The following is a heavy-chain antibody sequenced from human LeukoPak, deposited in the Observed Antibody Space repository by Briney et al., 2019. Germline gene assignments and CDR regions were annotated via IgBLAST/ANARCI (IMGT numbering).Heavy chain of an antibody. J-gene: IGHJ4*02. CDR1: GFTFNNYG. CDR2: IRYDGSNT. D-gene: IGHD3-10*01. Sequence: GGSLRLSCAASGFTFNNYGMHWVRQAPGKGLEWVTFIRYDGSNTYYADSVKGRFTISRDNSRNTLYLQMDSLRAEDTAVYHCAKDQNYFGSGINAIDYWGQGTLVTVSS. V-gene: IGHV3-30*02. CDR3: AKDQNYFGSGINAIDY.